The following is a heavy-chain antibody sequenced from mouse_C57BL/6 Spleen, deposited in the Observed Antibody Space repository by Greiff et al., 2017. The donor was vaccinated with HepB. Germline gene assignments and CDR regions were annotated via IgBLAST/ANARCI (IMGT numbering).Heavy chain of an antibody. V-gene: IGHV1-81*01. J-gene: IGHJ3*01. CDR1: GYTFTSYG. D-gene: IGHD2-5*01. CDR3: AGSNYVRAWFAY. Sequence: QVQLQQSGAELARPGASVKLSCKASGYTFTSYGISWVKQRTGQGLEWIGEIYPRSGNTYYNEKFKGKATLTADKSSSTAYMELRSLTSEDSAVYFCAGSNYVRAWFAYWGQGTLVTVSA. CDR2: IYPRSGNT.